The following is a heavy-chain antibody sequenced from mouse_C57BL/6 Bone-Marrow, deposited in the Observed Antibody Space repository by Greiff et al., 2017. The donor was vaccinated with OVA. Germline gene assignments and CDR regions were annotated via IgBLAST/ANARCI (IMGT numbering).Heavy chain of an antibody. V-gene: IGHV1-15*01. CDR1: GYTFTDYE. J-gene: IGHJ2*01. Sequence: VQLQQSGAELVRPGASVTLSCKASGYTFTDYEMHWVKQTPVHGLEWIGAIDPETGGTAYNQKFKGKAILTADKSSSTAYLELRSLTSEDSAVYYCTYRGSNYDYWGQGTTLTVSS. CDR3: TYRGSNYDY. D-gene: IGHD2-5*01. CDR2: IDPETGGT.